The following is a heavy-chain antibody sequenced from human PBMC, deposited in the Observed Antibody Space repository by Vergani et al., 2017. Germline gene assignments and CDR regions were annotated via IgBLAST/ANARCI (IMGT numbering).Heavy chain of an antibody. CDR3: ARGYEVTGTPAPFNWFDP. J-gene: IGHJ5*02. D-gene: IGHD1-20*01. V-gene: IGHV1-18*01. Sequence: QVQLVQSGAEVKKPGASVKVSCKASGYTFTSYGISWVRQAPGQGLEWMGWISAYNGNTNYAQKLQGRVTMTTDTSTLAAYMELRSLRSEDTAVYYCARGYEVTGTPAPFNWFDPWGQGTLVTVSS. CDR1: GYTFTSYG. CDR2: ISAYNGNT.